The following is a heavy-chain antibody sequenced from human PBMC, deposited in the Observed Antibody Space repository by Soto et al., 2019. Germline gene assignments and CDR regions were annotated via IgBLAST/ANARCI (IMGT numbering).Heavy chain of an antibody. Sequence: PSETLSLTCAVYGGSFSGYYWSWIRQPPGKGLEWIGEINHSGSTNYNPSLKSRVTISVDTSKNQFSLKLSSVTAADTAVYYCARGLIADRPLYYYYYYGMDVWGQGTTVT. V-gene: IGHV4-34*01. J-gene: IGHJ6*02. CDR1: GGSFSGYY. CDR2: INHSGST. D-gene: IGHD6-6*01. CDR3: ARGLIADRPLYYYYYYGMDV.